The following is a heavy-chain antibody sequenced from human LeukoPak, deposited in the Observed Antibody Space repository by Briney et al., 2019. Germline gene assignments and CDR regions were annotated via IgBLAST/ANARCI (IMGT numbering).Heavy chain of an antibody. J-gene: IGHJ4*02. CDR3: AKGTRSVVPAASDS. CDR1: GFTFDDYA. D-gene: IGHD2-2*01. V-gene: IGHV3-9*01. CDR2: ITWDSGVK. Sequence: PGGSLRLSCAVSGFTFDDYAMHWVRQAPGKGLEWVSGITWDSGVKEYADSVKGPFTISSDNAKKSLYLQMNSLRTEDTALYYCAKGTRSVVPAASDSWGQGTLVTVSS.